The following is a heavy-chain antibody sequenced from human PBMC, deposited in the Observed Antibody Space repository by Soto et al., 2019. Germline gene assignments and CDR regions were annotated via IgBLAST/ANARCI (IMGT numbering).Heavy chain of an antibody. J-gene: IGHJ5*02. CDR2: IYYSGST. CDR1: GGSISSSSYY. D-gene: IGHD5-12*01. CDR3: ASPRKRSGYETDWFDP. V-gene: IGHV4-39*07. Sequence: PSETLSLTCTVSGGSISSSSYYWGWIRQPPGKGLEWIGSIYYSGSTYYNPSLKSRVTISVDTSKNQFSLKLSSVTAADTAVYYCASPRKRSGYETDWFDPWGQGTLVTVSS.